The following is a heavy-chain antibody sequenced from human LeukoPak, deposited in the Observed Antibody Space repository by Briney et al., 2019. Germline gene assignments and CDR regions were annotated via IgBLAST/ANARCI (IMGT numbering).Heavy chain of an antibody. D-gene: IGHD3-10*02. CDR2: ISSSGSTI. Sequence: GGSLRLSCAASGFTLSSYEMNWVRQAPGKGLGWVSYISSSGSTIYYADSVKGRFTISRDNAKNSLYLQMNSLRAEDTAVYYCAELGITMFGGVWGKGTTVTISS. V-gene: IGHV3-48*03. CDR3: AELGITMFGGV. J-gene: IGHJ6*04. CDR1: GFTLSSYE.